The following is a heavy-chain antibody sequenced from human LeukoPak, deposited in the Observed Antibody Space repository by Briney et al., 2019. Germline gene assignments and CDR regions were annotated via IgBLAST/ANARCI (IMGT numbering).Heavy chain of an antibody. D-gene: IGHD4-23*01. CDR3: ARGGGNGGGWVGHFYYMDV. CDR2: IYHSGST. Sequence: PSETLSLTYAVSGYSISSGYYWAWIRQPPGKGLEWIGSIYHSGSTYYNPSLKSRVTISVDTSKNQCSLKLSSVTAADTAVYYCARGGGNGGGWVGHFYYMDVWGKGTTVTVSS. J-gene: IGHJ6*03. CDR1: GYSISSGYY. V-gene: IGHV4-38-2*01.